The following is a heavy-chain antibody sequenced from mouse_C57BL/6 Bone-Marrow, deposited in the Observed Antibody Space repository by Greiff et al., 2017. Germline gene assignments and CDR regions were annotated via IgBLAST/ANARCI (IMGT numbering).Heavy chain of an antibody. J-gene: IGHJ2*01. CDR2: ISSGSSTI. CDR1: GFTFSDSG. V-gene: IGHV5-17*01. Sequence: EVQLVESGGGLVKPGGSLKLSCAASGFTFSDSGMHWVRQAPEKGLEWVAYISSGSSTIYYADTGKGRFTISRDNAKNTLFLQMTCLRSEDTAMYYCARRLWFDSWGKGATLTVSS. CDR3: ARRLWFDS. D-gene: IGHD1-1*02.